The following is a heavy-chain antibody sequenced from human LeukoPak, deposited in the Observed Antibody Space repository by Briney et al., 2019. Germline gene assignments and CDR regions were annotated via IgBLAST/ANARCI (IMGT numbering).Heavy chain of an antibody. V-gene: IGHV1-46*01. D-gene: IGHD1-1*01. J-gene: IGHJ4*02. Sequence: ASVKVSCKASGYTFTSYYMHWVRQAPGQGLEWMGIINPSGGSTSYAQKFQGRVTMTRDTSISTAYMELSRLRSDDTAVYYCARETGTTDYYFDYWGQGTLVTVSS. CDR3: ARETGTTDYYFDY. CDR1: GYTFTSYY. CDR2: INPSGGST.